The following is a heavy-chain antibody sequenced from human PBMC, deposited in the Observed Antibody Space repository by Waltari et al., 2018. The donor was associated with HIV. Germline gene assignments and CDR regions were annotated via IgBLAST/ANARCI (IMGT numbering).Heavy chain of an antibody. J-gene: IGHJ5*02. Sequence: QVQLVQSGAEVKKPGASVKVSCKASGYTFTSYYMHWVRQASGQGLEWMGKINPRGSTTSYAQKFQGRVTMTKDTSTSTVYMELSSLRSEDTAVYYCAREKSAPRYHIAAAGHNCFDPWGQGTLVTVSS. CDR2: INPRGSTT. CDR1: GYTFTSYY. D-gene: IGHD6-13*01. CDR3: AREKSAPRYHIAAAGHNCFDP. V-gene: IGHV1-46*01.